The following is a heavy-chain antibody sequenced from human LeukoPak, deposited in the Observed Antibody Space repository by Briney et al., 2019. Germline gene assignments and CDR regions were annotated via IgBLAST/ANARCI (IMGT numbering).Heavy chain of an antibody. Sequence: SETLSLTCTVSGGSISSSSYYWGWLRQPPGKGLEWIGSIYYSGSTYYNPSLKSRVTISVDTSKNQFSLKLSSVTAADTAVYYCARLRLGELSPWGQGTLVTVSS. J-gene: IGHJ5*02. D-gene: IGHD3-16*02. CDR3: ARLRLGELSP. CDR2: IYYSGST. CDR1: GGSISSSSYY. V-gene: IGHV4-39*01.